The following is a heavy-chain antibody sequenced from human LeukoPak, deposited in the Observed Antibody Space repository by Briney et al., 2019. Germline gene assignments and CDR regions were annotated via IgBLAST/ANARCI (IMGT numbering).Heavy chain of an antibody. CDR1: GGSISSYY. Sequence: SETLSLTCTVSGGSISSYYWSWIRQPPGKGLEWIGYIYYSGSTNYNPSLKSRVTISVDTSKNQFSLKLSSVTAADTAVYYCARDYYGSGSYYYYYYIDVWGKGTTVTVSS. CDR2: IYYSGST. J-gene: IGHJ6*03. V-gene: IGHV4-59*01. D-gene: IGHD3-10*01. CDR3: ARDYYGSGSYYYYYYIDV.